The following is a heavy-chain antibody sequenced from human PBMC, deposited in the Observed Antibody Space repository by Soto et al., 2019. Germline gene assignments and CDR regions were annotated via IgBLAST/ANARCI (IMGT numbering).Heavy chain of an antibody. Sequence: GASVKVSCKASGYTFTSYGISWVRQAPGQGLEWMGWMSAYNGNTNYAQKLQGRVTMTTDTSTSTAYMELRSLRSDDTAVYYCARDSMSTFGGVIVNFDYWGQGTLVTVSS. D-gene: IGHD3-16*02. V-gene: IGHV1-18*01. CDR2: MSAYNGNT. CDR3: ARDSMSTFGGVIVNFDY. CDR1: GYTFTSYG. J-gene: IGHJ4*02.